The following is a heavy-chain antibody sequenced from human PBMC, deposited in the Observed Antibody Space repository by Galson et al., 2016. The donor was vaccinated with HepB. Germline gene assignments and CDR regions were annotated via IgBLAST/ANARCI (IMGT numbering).Heavy chain of an antibody. Sequence: SLRLSCAASGFTFSDCYMAWIRQAPGKALEWISYITPSGTFANYADSVRGRFTISRDNAYNLFYVQLNSLRVEDTAVYYCARGASGYDISRGFPASDYWGQGALVTVSS. V-gene: IGHV3-11*06. CDR1: GFTFSDCY. CDR2: ITPSGTFA. CDR3: ARGASGYDISRGFPASDY. D-gene: IGHD3-9*01. J-gene: IGHJ4*02.